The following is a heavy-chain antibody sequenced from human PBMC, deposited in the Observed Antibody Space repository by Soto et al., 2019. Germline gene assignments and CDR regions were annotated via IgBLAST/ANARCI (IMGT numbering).Heavy chain of an antibody. D-gene: IGHD5-18*01. CDR2: INHSGST. CDR3: ASSDVDTATSYRWFDP. J-gene: IGHJ5*02. CDR1: GGSFSGYY. Sequence: SETLSLTXAVYGGSFSGYYWSWIRQPPGKGLEWIGEINHSGSTNYNPSLKSRVTISVDTSKSQFSLKLSSVTAADTAVYYCASSDVDTATSYRWFDPWGQGTLVTVSS. V-gene: IGHV4-34*01.